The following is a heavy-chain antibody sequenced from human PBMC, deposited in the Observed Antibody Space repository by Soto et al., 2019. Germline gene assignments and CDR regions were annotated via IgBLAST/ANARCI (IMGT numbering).Heavy chain of an antibody. CDR3: ARVDNYDCSVLPNGFDY. Sequence: QVQLQESGPGLVKPSQTLSLTCTVSGGSIRNTDYYWSWIRQPPGKGLEWIGYIYYSGSTYYNPSLKCRVAIAEDTSKSQFCLKLSSVTAADAAVSYRARVDNYDCSVLPNGFDYWGQGTLVTVSS. D-gene: IGHD3-22*01. J-gene: IGHJ4*02. CDR1: GGSIRNTDYY. CDR2: IYYSGST. V-gene: IGHV4-30-4*08.